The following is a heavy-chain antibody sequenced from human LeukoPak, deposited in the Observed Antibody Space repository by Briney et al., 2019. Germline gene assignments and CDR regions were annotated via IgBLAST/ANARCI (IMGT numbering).Heavy chain of an antibody. CDR1: GGSFSGYY. V-gene: IGHV4-34*01. J-gene: IGHJ6*02. CDR2: INHSGST. CDR3: ARDITIFGVVISGNYYYGMDV. Sequence: SETLSLICAVYGGSFSGYYWSWIRQPPGKGLEWIGEINHSGSTNYNPSLKSRVTISVDTSKNQFSLKLSSVTAADTAVYYCARDITIFGVVISGNYYYGMDVWGQGTTVTVSS. D-gene: IGHD3-3*01.